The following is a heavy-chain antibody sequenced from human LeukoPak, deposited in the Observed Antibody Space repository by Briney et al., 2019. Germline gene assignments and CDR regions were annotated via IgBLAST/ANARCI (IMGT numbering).Heavy chain of an antibody. J-gene: IGHJ4*02. V-gene: IGHV4-4*07. D-gene: IGHD3-10*01. CDR3: ARERGRLITMVRGVNYFDY. CDR2: IYTSGST. Sequence: PSETLSLTCPVSGGSISSYYWSWIRQPAGKGLEWIGRIYTSGSTNYNPSLKSRVTMSVDTSKNQFSLKLSSVTAADTAVYYCARERGRLITMVRGVNYFDYWGQGTLVTVSS. CDR1: GGSISSYY.